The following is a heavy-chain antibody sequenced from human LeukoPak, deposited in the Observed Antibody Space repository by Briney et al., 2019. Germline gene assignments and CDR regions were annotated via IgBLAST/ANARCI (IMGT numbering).Heavy chain of an antibody. Sequence: SQTLSLTCTVSGGSISSGGYYWSWIRQHPGKGLEWIGYIYYSGSTYYNPSLKSRVTISVDTSKNQFSLKLSSVTAADTAVYYCAGGPLLYWPNMDVWGQGTTVTVSS. CDR2: IYYSGST. J-gene: IGHJ6*02. V-gene: IGHV4-31*03. CDR1: GGSISSGGYY. D-gene: IGHD2-15*01. CDR3: AGGPLLYWPNMDV.